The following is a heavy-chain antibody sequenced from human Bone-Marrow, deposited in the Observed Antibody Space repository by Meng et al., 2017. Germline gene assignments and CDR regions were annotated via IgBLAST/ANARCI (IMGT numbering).Heavy chain of an antibody. J-gene: IGHJ4*02. V-gene: IGHV2-70*04. CDR2: IDWDDDK. Sequence: SGPTLVKPTQTLTLTCTFSGFSLSTSGMRVSWIRQPPGKALEWLARIDWDDDKFYSTSLKTRLTISKDTSKNQVVLTMTNMDPVDTATYYCARLTRAYDRSGYYYWYFDYWGQGTLVTVSS. D-gene: IGHD3-22*01. CDR3: ARLTRAYDRSGYYYWYFDY. CDR1: GFSLSTSGMR.